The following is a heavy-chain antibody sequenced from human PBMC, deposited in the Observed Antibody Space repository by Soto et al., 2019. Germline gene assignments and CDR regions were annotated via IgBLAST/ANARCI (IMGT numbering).Heavy chain of an antibody. D-gene: IGHD6-13*01. Sequence: TGESLKISCKGSGYSFTSYWIGWVRQMPGKGLEWMGIIYPGDSDTRYSPSFQGQVTISADKSISTAYLQWSSLKASDTAMYYCARQLAAAGSNYYYYGMDVWGQGTTVTVSS. CDR1: GYSFTSYW. CDR2: IYPGDSDT. V-gene: IGHV5-51*01. CDR3: ARQLAAAGSNYYYYGMDV. J-gene: IGHJ6*02.